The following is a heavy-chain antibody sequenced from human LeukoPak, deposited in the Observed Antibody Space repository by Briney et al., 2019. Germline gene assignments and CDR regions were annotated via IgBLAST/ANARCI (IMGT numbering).Heavy chain of an antibody. CDR3: ARGRYTVTNYYYYGMDV. D-gene: IGHD4-17*01. J-gene: IGHJ6*04. CDR1: AGTFSSYA. V-gene: IGHV1-69*06. CDR2: IIPIFGTA. Sequence: GASVKVSCKASAGTFSSYAISWVRQPPGQGLEWMGGIIPIFGTANYAQKFQGRVTITADKSTSTAYMELSSLRSEDTAVYYCARGRYTVTNYYYYGMDVWGKGTTVTVSS.